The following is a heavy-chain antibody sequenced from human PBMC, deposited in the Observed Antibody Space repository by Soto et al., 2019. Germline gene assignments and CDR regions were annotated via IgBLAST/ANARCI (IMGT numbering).Heavy chain of an antibody. CDR2: IYHSGST. CDR3: ARVSGSYYYGMDV. Sequence: QVQLQESGPGLVKPSGTLSLTCAASGGSFSSSNCWSWVPQPPGKGLEWIGEIYHSGSTNYNPSLKSRVTISVDKSKNQFSLKLSSVIAADTAVYYCARVSGSYYYGMDVWGQGTTVTVSS. V-gene: IGHV4-4*02. CDR1: GGSFSSSNC. D-gene: IGHD1-26*01. J-gene: IGHJ6*02.